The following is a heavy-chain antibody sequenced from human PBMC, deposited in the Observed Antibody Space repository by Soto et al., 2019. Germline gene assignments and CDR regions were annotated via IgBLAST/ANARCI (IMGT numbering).Heavy chain of an antibody. Sequence: QVQLVQSGAEVKKPGASVKVSCKASGYSFTTYYIQWVRHAPGHGPEWLGIINPSSGTTRYAQNFEGEDTQTWDTSRRTAYMELTCRRSEESAVYYCAREWAYYSVVGGVTYRYLHGMDVRGQGTTVTVSS. CDR2: INPSSGTT. J-gene: IGHJ6*02. V-gene: IGHV1-46*01. CDR3: AREWAYYSVVGGVTYRYLHGMDV. CDR1: GYSFTTYY. D-gene: IGHD3-10*01.